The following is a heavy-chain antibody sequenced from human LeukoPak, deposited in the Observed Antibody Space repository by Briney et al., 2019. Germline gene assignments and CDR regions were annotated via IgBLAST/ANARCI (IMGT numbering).Heavy chain of an antibody. D-gene: IGHD6-13*01. V-gene: IGHV1-46*01. J-gene: IGHJ4*02. CDR3: ARIVSSWKGRAFDY. CDR1: GYTFTSYY. Sequence: ASVKVSCKASGYTFTSYYMHWVRQAPGQGLEWMGIINPSGGSTSYAQKFQGRVTITADESTSTAYMELSSLRSDDTAVYYCARIVSSWKGRAFDYWGQGTLVTVSS. CDR2: INPSGGST.